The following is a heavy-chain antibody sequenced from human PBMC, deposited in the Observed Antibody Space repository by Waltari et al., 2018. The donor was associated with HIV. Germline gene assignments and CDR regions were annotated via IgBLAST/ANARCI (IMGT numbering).Heavy chain of an antibody. CDR3: AKDDSTGSSGYYPFHY. J-gene: IGHJ4*02. Sequence: EVQLVESGGGLVQPGGSLRLSCAASGFPFTNYAMNWVRPAPGKGLGWVAGISGSGGSTYYADSVKGRFTISRDNSKNTLYLQRNSLRAEDTALYYCAKDDSTGSSGYYPFHYWGQGTLSTVSS. CDR1: GFPFTNYA. V-gene: IGHV3-23*04. D-gene: IGHD3-22*01. CDR2: ISGSGGST.